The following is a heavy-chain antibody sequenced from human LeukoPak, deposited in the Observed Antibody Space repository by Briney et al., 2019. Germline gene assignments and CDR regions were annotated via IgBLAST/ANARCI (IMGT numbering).Heavy chain of an antibody. CDR2: ISYDGSNK. D-gene: IGHD5-18*01. V-gene: IGHV3-30*18. CDR3: AKSIFGYSYGSLFDY. Sequence: GGSLRLSCAASGFTFSSYCMHWVRQAPGKGLEWVAVISYDGSNKYYADSVKGRFTISRDNSKNTLYLQMNSLRAEDTAVYYCAKSIFGYSYGSLFDYWGQGTLVTVSS. J-gene: IGHJ4*02. CDR1: GFTFSSYC.